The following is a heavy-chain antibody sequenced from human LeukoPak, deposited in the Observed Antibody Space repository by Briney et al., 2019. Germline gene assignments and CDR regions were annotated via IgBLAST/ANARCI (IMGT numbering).Heavy chain of an antibody. V-gene: IGHV3-7*03. CDR3: AKMDQLGYYDFWSGYQHQPDY. D-gene: IGHD3-3*01. J-gene: IGHJ4*02. Sequence: GGSLGLSCAASGFTFRIYWMTWVRQAPGKGLEWVGNIKQDGSEKYYVDSVKGRFTISRDNAKNTLYLQMNSLRAEDTAVYYCAKMDQLGYYDFWSGYQHQPDYWGQGTLVTVSS. CDR2: IKQDGSEK. CDR1: GFTFRIYW.